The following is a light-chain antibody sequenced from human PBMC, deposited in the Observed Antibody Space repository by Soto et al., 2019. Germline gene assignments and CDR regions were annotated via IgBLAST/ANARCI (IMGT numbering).Light chain of an antibody. J-gene: IGKJ1*01. Sequence: DIQMTQSPSSLSASVGDRVTITCRASQDIRNYLAWYQQKPGKVPKVLIYAISTLHSGVPSRFSGSGSGTQFTRTISSLQPEDVATYYCQKYDTAPWTFGQGTKVEIK. CDR1: QDIRNY. CDR2: AIS. V-gene: IGKV1-27*01. CDR3: QKYDTAPWT.